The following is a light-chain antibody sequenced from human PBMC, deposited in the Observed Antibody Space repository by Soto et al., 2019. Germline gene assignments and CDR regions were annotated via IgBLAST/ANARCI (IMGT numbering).Light chain of an antibody. J-gene: IGLJ2*01. V-gene: IGLV2-14*01. CDR1: SSDVGGYNY. CDR2: DVS. Sequence: QSALTQPASVSGSPGQSITISCTGTSSDVGGYNYVYWYQQHPGKAPKLMIYDVSNRPSGVSNSFSGSKSGNTASLTISGLQAEDEADYYCSSYTSSSTLVVFGGGTKLTVL. CDR3: SSYTSSSTLVV.